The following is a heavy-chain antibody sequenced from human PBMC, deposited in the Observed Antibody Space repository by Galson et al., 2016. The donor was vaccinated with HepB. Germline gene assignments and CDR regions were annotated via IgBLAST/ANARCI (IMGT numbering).Heavy chain of an antibody. CDR1: GFKFDDHA. J-gene: IGHJ4*02. V-gene: IGHV3-23*01. Sequence: SLRLSCAASGFKFDDHAMHWVRQAPGKGLEWVSGISGSGGSTYYADSVKGRFTISRDNSKNTLYVQMNSLRAEDTAVYYCAKGYGLFDYWGQGTLVTVSS. CDR2: ISGSGGST. CDR3: AKGYGLFDY. D-gene: IGHD1-14*01.